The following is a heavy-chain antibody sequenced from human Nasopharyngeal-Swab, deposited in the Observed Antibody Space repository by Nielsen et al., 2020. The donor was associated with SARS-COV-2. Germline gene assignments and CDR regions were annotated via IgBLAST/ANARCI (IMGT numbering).Heavy chain of an antibody. CDR2: FNPNSGGT. V-gene: IGHV1-2*06. CDR3: TRDRGSGYFDS. D-gene: IGHD3-3*01. J-gene: IGHJ4*02. CDR1: GYTFTSHY. Sequence: ASVKVSCKASGYTFTSHYIHWVRQAPGQGLEWMGRFNPNSGGTNYAQELQGRVTMTGDTSISTAYMELSRVRSDDTAMYYCTRDRGSGYFDSWGQGTLVIVSS.